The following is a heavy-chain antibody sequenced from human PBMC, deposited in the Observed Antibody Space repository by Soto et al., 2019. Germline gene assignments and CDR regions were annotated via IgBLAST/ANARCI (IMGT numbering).Heavy chain of an antibody. D-gene: IGHD3-3*01. V-gene: IGHV2-5*02. CDR1: GFSLSTSGVG. CDR3: AHSTSTRHYDFWSGPRPDV. Sequence: QITLKESGPPLVKPTQTLTLTCTFSGFSLSTSGVGVGWIRQPPGKALEWLALIYWDDDKRYSPSLKSRLTIHNDTSKNQVVLTMTNMDPVDTATYYCAHSTSTRHYDFWSGPRPDVWGQGTTVSVSS. CDR2: IYWDDDK. J-gene: IGHJ6*02.